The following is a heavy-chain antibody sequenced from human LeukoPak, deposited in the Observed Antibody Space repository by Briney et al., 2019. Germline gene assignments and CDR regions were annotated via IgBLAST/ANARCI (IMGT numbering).Heavy chain of an antibody. V-gene: IGHV1-8*01. J-gene: IGHJ4*02. D-gene: IGHD3-10*01. CDR1: GYTFTSYD. CDR2: MNPNSGNT. CDR3: ARGYRADYYGSGSYYN. Sequence: GASVKVSCKASGYTFTSYDINWVRQATGQGLEWMGWMNPNSGNTGYAQKFQGRVTMTRNTSISTAYRELSSLRSEDTAVYYCARGYRADYYGSGSYYNCGQGTLVTVSS.